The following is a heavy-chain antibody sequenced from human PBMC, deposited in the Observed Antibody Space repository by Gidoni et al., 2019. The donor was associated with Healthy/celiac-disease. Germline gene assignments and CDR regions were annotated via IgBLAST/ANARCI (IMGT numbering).Heavy chain of an antibody. Sequence: EVQLVESGGGLIQPGGSLRLSCAASGLTVSSNYMRWVRQAPGKGLEWVSVIYSGGSTYYADSVKGRFTISRDNSKNTLYLQMNSLRAEDTAVYYCARESGHDFWSGYTRGGYFDYWGQGTLVTVSS. CDR1: GLTVSSNY. D-gene: IGHD3-3*01. J-gene: IGHJ4*02. V-gene: IGHV3-53*01. CDR2: IYSGGST. CDR3: ARESGHDFWSGYTRGGYFDY.